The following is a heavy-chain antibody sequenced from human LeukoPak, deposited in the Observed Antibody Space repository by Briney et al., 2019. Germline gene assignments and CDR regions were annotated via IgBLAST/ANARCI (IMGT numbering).Heavy chain of an antibody. CDR3: ARVNVVVAATRWFDP. D-gene: IGHD2-15*01. V-gene: IGHV4-4*02. CDR1: GGSISSSNW. CDR2: IYHSGST. J-gene: IGHJ5*02. Sequence: PSETVSLTCAVSGGSISSSNWWSWVRQPPGKGLEWIGEIYHSGSTNYNPSLKSRVTISVDKSKNQFSLKLSSVTAADTAVYYCARVNVVVAATRWFDPWSQGTLVTVSS.